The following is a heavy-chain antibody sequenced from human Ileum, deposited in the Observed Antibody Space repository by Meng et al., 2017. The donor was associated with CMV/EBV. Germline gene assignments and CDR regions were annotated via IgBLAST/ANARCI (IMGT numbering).Heavy chain of an antibody. CDR1: GFTFSAYY. CDR2: MSNSGSKI. V-gene: IGHV3-11*04. CDR3: ARVPRGQTGAYDY. Sequence: AASGFTFSAYYMSWIRQAPGKGLEWISYMSNSGSKIYYADSVKGRFAVSRDNAKNSLYLQMNSLRAEDTAVYYCARVPRGQTGAYDYWGQGTLVTVSS. D-gene: IGHD3-10*01. J-gene: IGHJ4*02.